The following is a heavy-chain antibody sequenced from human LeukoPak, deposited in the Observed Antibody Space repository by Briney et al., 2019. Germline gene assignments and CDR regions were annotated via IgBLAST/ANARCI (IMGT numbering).Heavy chain of an antibody. CDR1: GGSISSGSYY. CDR2: IYTSGST. D-gene: IGHD2-2*01. J-gene: IGHJ6*03. Sequence: PSETLSLTCTVSGGSISSGSYYWSWVRQPAGKGLEWIGRIYTSGSTYYNPSLKSRVTMSVDTSKNQFSLKLSSVTAADTAVYYCAGAVIGYQLLRGYYYYMDVWGKGTTVTVSS. V-gene: IGHV4-61*02. CDR3: AGAVIGYQLLRGYYYYMDV.